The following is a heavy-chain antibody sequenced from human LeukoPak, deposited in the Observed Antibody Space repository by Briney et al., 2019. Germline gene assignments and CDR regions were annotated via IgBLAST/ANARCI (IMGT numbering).Heavy chain of an antibody. Sequence: SETLSLTCTVSGGSISSSNYYWGWIRQPPGKGLECIGSINYGGTTYYNPSLKSRVTISTDTSKHQFSLNLSSVTAADTAVYYCARGRRERYYYDSSGSFDYWGQGTLVTVSS. D-gene: IGHD3-22*01. V-gene: IGHV4-39*07. CDR1: GGSISSSNYY. J-gene: IGHJ4*02. CDR2: INYGGTT. CDR3: ARGRRERYYYDSSGSFDY.